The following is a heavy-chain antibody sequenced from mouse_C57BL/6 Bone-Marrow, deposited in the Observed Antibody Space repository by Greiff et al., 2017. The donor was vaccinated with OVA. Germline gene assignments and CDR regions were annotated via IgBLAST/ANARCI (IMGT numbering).Heavy chain of an antibody. J-gene: IGHJ2*01. V-gene: IGHV14-3*01. CDR3: ARSDYYGSSYPDY. CDR2: IDPANGNT. D-gene: IGHD1-1*01. CDR1: GFNIKNTY. Sequence: EVQRVESVAELVRPGASVKLSCTASGFNIKNTYMHWVKQRPEQGLEWIGRIDPANGNTKYAPKFQGKATITADTSSNTAYLQLSSLTSEDTAIYYCARSDYYGSSYPDYWGQGTTLTVSS.